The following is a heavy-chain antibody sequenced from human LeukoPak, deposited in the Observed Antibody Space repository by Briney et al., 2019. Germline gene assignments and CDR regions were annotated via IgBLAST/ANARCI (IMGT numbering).Heavy chain of an antibody. CDR3: ARVGIVVAAGDY. J-gene: IGHJ4*02. CDR1: GYTFTGYY. CDR2: INPNSGGK. D-gene: IGHD3-22*01. V-gene: IGHV1-2*02. Sequence: ASVKVSCKASGYTFTGYYMHWVRQAPGQGLEWMGWINPNSGGKNYAQKFQGRVTMTRDTSISTAYMELSRLRSDDTAVYYCARVGIVVAAGDYWGQGTLVTVSS.